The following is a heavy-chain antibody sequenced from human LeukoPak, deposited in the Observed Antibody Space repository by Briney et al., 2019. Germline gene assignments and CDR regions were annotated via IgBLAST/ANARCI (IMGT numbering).Heavy chain of an antibody. V-gene: IGHV1-69*13. Sequence: GASVKVSCKASGYTFTSYYMHWVRQAPGQGLEWMGGIIPIFGTANYAQKFQGRVTITADESTSTAYMELSSLRSEDTAVYYCARDWGGYCTNGVCHRPFDYWGQGTLVTVSS. D-gene: IGHD2-8*01. CDR3: ARDWGGYCTNGVCHRPFDY. CDR2: IIPIFGTA. J-gene: IGHJ4*02. CDR1: GYTFTSYY.